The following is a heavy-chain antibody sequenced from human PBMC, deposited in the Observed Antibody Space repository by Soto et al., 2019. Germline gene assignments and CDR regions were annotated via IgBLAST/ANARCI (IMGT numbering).Heavy chain of an antibody. CDR1: GGTLSSYA. D-gene: IGHD3-3*01. V-gene: IGHV1-69*12. CDR2: IIAIFGTA. J-gene: IGHJ5*02. Sequence: QVQLVQSGAEVKKPGSSVKVSCKASGGTLSSYAISWVRQAPGQGLEWMGGIIAIFGTANYAQKFQGRVTITADQSTSTAYMELGSLRSEDTAVYYCASEKITIFGVVISGWFDPWGQGTLVTVSS. CDR3: ASEKITIFGVVISGWFDP.